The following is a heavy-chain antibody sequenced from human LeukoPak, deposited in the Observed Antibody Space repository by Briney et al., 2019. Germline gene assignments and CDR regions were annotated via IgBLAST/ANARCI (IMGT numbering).Heavy chain of an antibody. CDR1: GFTFSTYA. D-gene: IGHD1-26*01. V-gene: IGHV3-23*01. J-gene: IGHJ4*02. Sequence: GGSLRLSCAASGFTFSTYAMSWVRQTPGKGLEWVSSIAGSDAGTYYADSVKGRFAISRDNSKNTLFLQMNGLRAEDTAVYYCARDLLGWELHYFDYWGQGTLVTVSS. CDR3: ARDLLGWELHYFDY. CDR2: IAGSDAGT.